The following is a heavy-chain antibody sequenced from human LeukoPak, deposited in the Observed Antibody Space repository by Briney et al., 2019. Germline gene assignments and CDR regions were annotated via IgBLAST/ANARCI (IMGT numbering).Heavy chain of an antibody. CDR3: ARGMYYYGSGSYSYYFDY. D-gene: IGHD3-10*01. Sequence: SETLSLTCTVSGGSISSYYWSWIRQPPGKGLEWIGYIYYSGSTNYNPSLKSRVTISVDTSKNQFSLKLSSVTAADTAVYYCARGMYYYGSGSYSYYFDYWGQGTLVTVSS. CDR1: GGSISSYY. J-gene: IGHJ4*02. V-gene: IGHV4-59*01. CDR2: IYYSGST.